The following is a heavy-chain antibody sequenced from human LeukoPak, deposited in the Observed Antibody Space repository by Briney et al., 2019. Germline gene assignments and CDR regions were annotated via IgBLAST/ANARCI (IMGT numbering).Heavy chain of an antibody. CDR2: IYWDDDK. J-gene: IGHJ4*02. CDR3: AHNYGSGSYYAHYFDY. Sequence: SGPTLVKPTQTLTLNCTFSGFSLSTSGVGVGCIRHPPGKSLEWLALIYWDDDKRYSPSLKSRLTITKDTSKNQVVLTMTNMDPVDTATYYCAHNYGSGSYYAHYFDYWGQGTLVTVSS. V-gene: IGHV2-5*02. D-gene: IGHD3-10*01. CDR1: GFSLSTSGVG.